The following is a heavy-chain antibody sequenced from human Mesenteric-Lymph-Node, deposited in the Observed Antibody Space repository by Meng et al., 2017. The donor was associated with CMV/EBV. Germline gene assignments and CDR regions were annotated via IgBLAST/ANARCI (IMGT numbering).Heavy chain of an antibody. D-gene: IGHD3-22*01. CDR3: ARGVGYYDTSGIDY. J-gene: IGHJ4*02. CDR1: GYTFTTYG. Sequence: ASVKVSCKASGYTFTTYGISGVRQAPGQGLEWMGWISAYNGNTNYAQKLQGRVTMTTDTSTSTAYMELRSLRSDDTAVYYCARGVGYYDTSGIDYWGQGTLVTVSS. V-gene: IGHV1-18*01. CDR2: ISAYNGNT.